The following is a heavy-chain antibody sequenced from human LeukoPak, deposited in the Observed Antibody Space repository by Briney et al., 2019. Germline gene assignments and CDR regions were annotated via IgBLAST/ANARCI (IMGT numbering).Heavy chain of an antibody. CDR3: ARDNGDSRRFYYYGMDV. J-gene: IGHJ6*02. V-gene: IGHV3-11*04. Sequence: PGGSLRLSCAASGFTFSDYYMSWIRQAPGKGLEWVSYISSSGSTIYYADSVKGRFTISRDNAKSSLYLQMNSLRAEDTAVYYCARDNGDSRRFYYYGMDVWGQGTTVTVSS. CDR1: GFTFSDYY. D-gene: IGHD4-17*01. CDR2: ISSSGSTI.